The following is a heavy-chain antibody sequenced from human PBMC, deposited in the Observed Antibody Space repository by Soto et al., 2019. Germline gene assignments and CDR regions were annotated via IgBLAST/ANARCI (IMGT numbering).Heavy chain of an antibody. CDR3: AKTRGAMIYAISVYGMDV. J-gene: IGHJ6*02. CDR1: GFPFSSYG. V-gene: IGHV3-30*18. Sequence: GGSLRLSCASSGFPFSSYGMHWVRQAPGKGLEWVAVISYDGSNKYYADSVKGRFTISRDNSKGTLYLQINSLRAEDTAVYYCAKTRGAMIYAISVYGMDVWGQGTTVTVSS. CDR2: ISYDGSNK. D-gene: IGHD2-8*01.